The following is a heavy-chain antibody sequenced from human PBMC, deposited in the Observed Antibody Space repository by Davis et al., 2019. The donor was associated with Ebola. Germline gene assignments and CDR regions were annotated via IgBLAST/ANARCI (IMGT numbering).Heavy chain of an antibody. D-gene: IGHD3-22*01. V-gene: IGHV3-30*02. CDR3: AEDMIEEGLRSPHPDFQH. Sequence: GESLKISCAASGFAFSNHGMLWVRQAPGKGLEWVALIRYDYEYYENSVKGRFTISRDNSKNTLYLQMNSLRADDTAIYYCAEDMIEEGLRSPHPDFQHWGQGTLVIVSS. CDR2: IRYDYE. CDR1: GFAFSNHG. J-gene: IGHJ1*01.